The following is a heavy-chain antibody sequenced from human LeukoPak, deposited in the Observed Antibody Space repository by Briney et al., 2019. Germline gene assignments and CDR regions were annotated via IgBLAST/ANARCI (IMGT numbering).Heavy chain of an antibody. Sequence: SETLSLTCSVSGGSIRSIVHYWGWVRQPPGKGLEWIGTIYYSGNTYCNPSLESRLTLSVDTSNNQFSLRLTSVTAADTAVYYCARIAVVIRDRDVIAEFFQEWGQGTPVVVSS. CDR1: GGSIRSIVHY. CDR2: IYYSGNT. CDR3: ARIAVVIRDRDVIAEFFQE. J-gene: IGHJ1*01. D-gene: IGHD3-3*01. V-gene: IGHV4-39*01.